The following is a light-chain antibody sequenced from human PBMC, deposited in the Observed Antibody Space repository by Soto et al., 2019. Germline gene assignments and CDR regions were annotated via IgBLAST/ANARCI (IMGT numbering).Light chain of an antibody. CDR1: SSDVGGYNY. CDR2: EVS. V-gene: IGLV2-8*01. Sequence: QSALTQPPSASGSPGQSVTISCTGTSSDVGGYNYVSWYQQHPGKAPKLMIYEVSKRPSGVPDRFSGSKSGNTASLTVSGLQAEDEADYYCSSYVGSNSVVFGGGTKVTVL. CDR3: SSYVGSNSVV. J-gene: IGLJ2*01.